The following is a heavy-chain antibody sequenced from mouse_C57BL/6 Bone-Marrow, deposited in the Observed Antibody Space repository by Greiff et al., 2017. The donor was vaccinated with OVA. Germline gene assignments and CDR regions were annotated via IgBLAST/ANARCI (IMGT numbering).Heavy chain of an antibody. D-gene: IGHD2-3*01. CDR1: GFTFSSYS. Sequence: EVHLVESGEGLVKPGGPLKLSCAASGFTFSSYSMSWVRQTPEKRLEWVAYISSGGDYIYYADTVKGRFTISRDNARNTLYLQMSSLKSEDTAMYYCTRWRLLWYFDVWGTGTTVTVSS. V-gene: IGHV5-9-1*02. J-gene: IGHJ1*03. CDR3: TRWRLLWYFDV. CDR2: ISSGGDYI.